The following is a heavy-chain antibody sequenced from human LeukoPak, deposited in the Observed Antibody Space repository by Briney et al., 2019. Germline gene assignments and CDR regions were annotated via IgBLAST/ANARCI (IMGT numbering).Heavy chain of an antibody. CDR1: GLSISSSNW. CDR3: ARDEGDGYNEDAFDI. CDR2: IYHSGST. Sequence: SETLSLTCAVSGLSISSSNWWSWGRQPPGRGLEWIWEIYHSGSTNYNPSLKSRVTISVDKSKNQFSLKLSSVTAADTAVYYCARDEGDGYNEDAFDIWGQGTMVTVSS. D-gene: IGHD5-24*01. J-gene: IGHJ3*02. V-gene: IGHV4-4*02.